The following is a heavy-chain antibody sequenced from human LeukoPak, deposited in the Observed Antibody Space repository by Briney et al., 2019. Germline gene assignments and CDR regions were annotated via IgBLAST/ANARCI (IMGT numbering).Heavy chain of an antibody. D-gene: IGHD6-19*01. CDR3: AKDPIWAVAGILDNWFDP. Sequence: GGSLRLSCAASGFTFSSYDMSWVRQAPGKGLEWVTAISGSGGSTYYADSVKGRFTISRDNSKNTLYLQMNSLRAEDTAVYYCAKDPIWAVAGILDNWFDPWGQGTLVTVSS. CDR1: GFTFSSYD. V-gene: IGHV3-23*01. J-gene: IGHJ5*02. CDR2: ISGSGGST.